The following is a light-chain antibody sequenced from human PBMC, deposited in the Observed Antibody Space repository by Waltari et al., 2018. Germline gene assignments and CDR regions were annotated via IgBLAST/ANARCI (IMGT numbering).Light chain of an antibody. J-gene: IGKJ1*01. CDR1: QGISSY. CDR2: AAS. Sequence: DIQMTQSPPSLSASVGDRVTITCRASQGISSYLSWYQQKPGKDTNLLIYAASSLQSGVPSRFSGSGSGTDCTLTISSLQPEDFATYYCQQSYSTPRTFGQGTRVEIK. CDR3: QQSYSTPRT. V-gene: IGKV1-39*01.